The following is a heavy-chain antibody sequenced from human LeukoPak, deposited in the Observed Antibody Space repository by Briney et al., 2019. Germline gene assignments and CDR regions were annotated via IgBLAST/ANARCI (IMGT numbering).Heavy chain of an antibody. CDR1: GFTFSSSW. J-gene: IGHJ1*01. D-gene: IGHD4-17*01. CDR3: ARRVYGDYEYLQY. Sequence: GGSLRLSCVASGFTFSSSWMTWVRQAPGMGLERVANIKADGSGKYCVDSVRGRFSISRDNAKNSLYLELNSLRAEDTGVYFCARRVYGDYEYLQYWGQGTLVTVSS. CDR2: IKADGSGK. V-gene: IGHV3-7*01.